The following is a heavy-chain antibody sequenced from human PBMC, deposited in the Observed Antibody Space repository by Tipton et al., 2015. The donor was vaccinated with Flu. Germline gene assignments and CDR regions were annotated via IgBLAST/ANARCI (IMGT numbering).Heavy chain of an antibody. J-gene: IGHJ2*01. Sequence: LRLSCTVSGGSISSSSYYWGWIRQPPGKGLEWIGSIYYSGSTYYNPSLKSRVTISVDTSKNQFSLKLSSVTSADTAVYYCARGAYYDYRYFDLWGRGTLVTVSS. CDR3: ARGAYYDYRYFDL. CDR1: GGSISSSSYY. CDR2: IYYSGST. V-gene: IGHV4-39*07. D-gene: IGHD3-22*01.